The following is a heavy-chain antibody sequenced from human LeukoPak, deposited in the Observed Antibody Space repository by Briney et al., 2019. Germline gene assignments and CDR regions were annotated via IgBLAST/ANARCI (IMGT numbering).Heavy chain of an antibody. Sequence: PGGSLRLSCAASGFTFTSYAMSWVRQAPGKRLEWVSAISGSGGSTYYAESVKGRFTISRDNSKNTLYLQMNSLRAEDTAVYYCAKGNSLLYFFEYWGQGTLVTVSS. J-gene: IGHJ4*02. CDR3: AKGNSLLYFFEY. V-gene: IGHV3-23*01. CDR1: GFTFTSYA. CDR2: ISGSGGST. D-gene: IGHD3-10*01.